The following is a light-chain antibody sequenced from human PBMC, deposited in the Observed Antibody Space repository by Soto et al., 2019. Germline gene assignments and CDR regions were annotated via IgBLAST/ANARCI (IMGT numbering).Light chain of an antibody. J-gene: IGKJ4*01. V-gene: IGKV1-33*01. CDR1: QDITNF. CDR3: QQYENLPLT. Sequence: DIQMTQSPSSLSASVGDRVTITCQASQDITNFLNWYQQTPGQAPKLVISDASTLQSGVPSRFRGSGSGTTFTFTIAGLQPEDFGTYFCQQYENLPLTFGGGTTVELK. CDR2: DAS.